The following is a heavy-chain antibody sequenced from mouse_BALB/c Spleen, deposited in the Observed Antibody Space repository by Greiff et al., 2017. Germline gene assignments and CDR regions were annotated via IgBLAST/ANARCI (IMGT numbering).Heavy chain of an antibody. D-gene: IGHD2-1*01. V-gene: IGHV5-4*02. CDR2: ISDGGSYT. CDR1: GFTFSDYY. CDR3: AREKGNPAWFAY. Sequence: EVQVVESGGGLVKPGGSLKLSCAASGFTFSDYYMYWVRQTPEKRLEWVATISDGGSYTYYPDSVKGRFTISRDNAKNNLYLQMSSLKSEDTAMYYCAREKGNPAWFAYWGQGTLVTVSA. J-gene: IGHJ3*01.